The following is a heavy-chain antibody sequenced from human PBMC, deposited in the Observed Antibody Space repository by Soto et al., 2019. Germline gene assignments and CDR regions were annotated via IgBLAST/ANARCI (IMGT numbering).Heavy chain of an antibody. CDR1: GDYISTFY. CDR3: ARGRTVRNYADDSSDYFSCFDY. V-gene: IGHV4-59*01. Sequence: SQTLSLTCTVSGDYISTFYWGWIRQSTGKELEWIGYVYYTGSTKYNPSLKSRVTISVDRSKNQFSQKLTSANAADTHVYYCARGRTVRNYADDSSDYFSCFDYWGQGTHVTVSS. CDR2: VYYTGST. D-gene: IGHD3-22*01. J-gene: IGHJ4*02.